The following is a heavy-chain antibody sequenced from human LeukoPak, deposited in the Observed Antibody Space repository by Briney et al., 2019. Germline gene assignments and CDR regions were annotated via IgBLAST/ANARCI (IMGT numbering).Heavy chain of an antibody. Sequence: GGSLRLSCAASGFTFSSYWMHWVRQAPGKGLVWVSRINSDGSSTSYADSVKGRFTISRDNAKNTLYLQMNSLSAEDTAVYYCARGVLATEFYYYYGMDVWGQGTTVTVSS. J-gene: IGHJ6*02. CDR1: GFTFSSYW. D-gene: IGHD2-8*02. CDR2: INSDGSST. CDR3: ARGVLATEFYYYYGMDV. V-gene: IGHV3-74*01.